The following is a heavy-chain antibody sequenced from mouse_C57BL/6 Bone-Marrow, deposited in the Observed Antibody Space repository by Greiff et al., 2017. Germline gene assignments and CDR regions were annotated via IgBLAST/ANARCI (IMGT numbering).Heavy chain of an antibody. V-gene: IGHV1-18*01. CDR2: INPNNGGT. D-gene: IGHD2-5*01. CDR3: ARGRYYSNYRAMDY. CDR1: GYTFTDYN. Sequence: EVQLQESGPELVKPGASVKIPCKASGYTFTDYNMDWVKQSHGKSLEWIGDINPNNGGTIYNQKFKGKATLTVDKSSSTAYMELRSLTSGETAVYYWARGRYYSNYRAMDYWGQGTSVTVSS. J-gene: IGHJ4*01.